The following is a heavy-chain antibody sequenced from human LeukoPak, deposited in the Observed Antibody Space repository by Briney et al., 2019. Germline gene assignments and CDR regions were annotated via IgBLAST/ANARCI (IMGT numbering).Heavy chain of an antibody. J-gene: IGHJ5*02. Sequence: PGGSLRLSCAASGFTFSTYAMSWVRQAPGKGLEWVSGISGSGADTYYADSVKGRFTISRDNSKSTVYLQMNSLRTEDTAVYYCAKDRVSPGFNWFDPWGQGTLVTVSS. CDR1: GFTFSTYA. CDR2: ISGSGADT. CDR3: AKDRVSPGFNWFDP. D-gene: IGHD2/OR15-2a*01. V-gene: IGHV3-23*01.